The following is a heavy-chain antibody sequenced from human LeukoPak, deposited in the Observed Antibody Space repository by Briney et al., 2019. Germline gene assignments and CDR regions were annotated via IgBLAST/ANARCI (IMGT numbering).Heavy chain of an antibody. CDR2: MNPNSGNT. CDR3: ARVDGYNWYYYYYMDV. Sequence: ASVKVSCKASGYTFTSYDINWVRQATGQGLEWMGWMNPNSGNTGYAQKFQGRVTMTRNTSISTAYMELSSLRSEDTAVYYCARVDGYNWYYYYYMDVWGKGTTVTVSS. J-gene: IGHJ6*03. D-gene: IGHD5-24*01. V-gene: IGHV1-8*01. CDR1: GYTFTSYD.